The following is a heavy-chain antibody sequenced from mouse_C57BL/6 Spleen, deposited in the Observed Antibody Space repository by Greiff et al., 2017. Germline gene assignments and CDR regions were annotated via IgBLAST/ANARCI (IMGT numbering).Heavy chain of an antibody. CDR1: GFTFTDYY. J-gene: IGHJ1*03. V-gene: IGHV7-3*01. Sequence: EVKLMESGGGLVQPGGSLSLSCAASGFTFTDYYMSWVRQPPGKALEWLGFIRNKANGYTTEYSASVKGRFTISRDNSQSILYLQMNALRAEDSATYYCARYGYGSGWYFDVWGTGTTVTVSS. CDR2: IRNKANGYTT. D-gene: IGHD1-1*01. CDR3: ARYGYGSGWYFDV.